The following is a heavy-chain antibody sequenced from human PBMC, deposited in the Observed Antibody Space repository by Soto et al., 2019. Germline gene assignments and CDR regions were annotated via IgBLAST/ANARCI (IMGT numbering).Heavy chain of an antibody. J-gene: IGHJ6*02. CDR3: ARTWTQLHSYAMDV. CDR1: GFSLKNARVG. V-gene: IGHV2-26*01. CDR2: IFSNDAK. Sequence: QVTLKESGPVLVKPTETLTLTCTVSGFSLKNARVGMTWIRQPPGKALEWLAVIFSNDAKSYSTSLKSRLPTSKDTSKSQVVLTISTLAPLDTGTYFCARTWTQLHSYAMDVWGQGTTVTVSS. D-gene: IGHD6-19*01.